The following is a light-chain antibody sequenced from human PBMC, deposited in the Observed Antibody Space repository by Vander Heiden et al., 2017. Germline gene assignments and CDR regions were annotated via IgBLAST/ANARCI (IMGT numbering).Light chain of an antibody. J-gene: IGLJ3*02. CDR3: SSYTSSSTLNWV. CDR1: SSDVGGYNY. Sequence: QSALTQPASVSGSPGQSITISCTGTSSDVGGYNYVSWYQQHPGKAPKLMTHDVSNRPSGVSNRFSGSKSGNTASLTISGLQAEDEADYYCSSYTSSSTLNWVFGGGTKLTGL. CDR2: DVS. V-gene: IGLV2-14*01.